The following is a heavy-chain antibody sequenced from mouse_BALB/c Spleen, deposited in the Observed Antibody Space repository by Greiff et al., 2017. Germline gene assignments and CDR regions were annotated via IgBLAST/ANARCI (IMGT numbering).Heavy chain of an antibody. CDR3: ARSSRRGWYFDV. CDR2: ISSGSSTI. CDR1: GFTFSSFG. J-gene: IGHJ1*01. V-gene: IGHV5-17*02. Sequence: EVQLVESGGGLVQPGGSRKLSCAASGFTFSSFGMHWVRQAPEKGLEWVAYISSGSSTIYYADTVKGRFTISRDNPKNTLFLQMTSLRSEDTAMYYCARSSRRGWYFDVWGAGTTVTVSS.